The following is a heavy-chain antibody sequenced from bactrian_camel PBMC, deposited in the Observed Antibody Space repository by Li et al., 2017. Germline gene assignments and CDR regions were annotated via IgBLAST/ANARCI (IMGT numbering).Heavy chain of an antibody. CDR3: AADPYRGGYCYWDPPGYNY. CDR2: IESDGST. J-gene: IGHJ4*01. D-gene: IGHD2*01. CDR1: GDTIGRYC. V-gene: IGHV3S55*01. Sequence: HVQLVESGGGSVQVGGSLTLSCVASGDTIGRYCMGWFRKIPDREREGVAGIESDGSTSYADSVKGRFTISQDNAQNTLYLQMNSLKPEDSAVYYCAADPYRGGYCYWDPPGYNYWGQGTQVTVS.